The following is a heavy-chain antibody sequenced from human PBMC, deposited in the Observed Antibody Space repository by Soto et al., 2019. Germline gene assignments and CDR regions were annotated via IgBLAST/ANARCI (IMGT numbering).Heavy chain of an antibody. J-gene: IGHJ5*02. CDR2: ISAYNGNT. CDR1: GYTFTSYG. V-gene: IGHV1-18*01. D-gene: IGHD6-13*01. Sequence: ASVKVSCKASGYTFTSYGISWVRQAPGQGLEWMGWISAYNGNTNYAQKLQGRVTMTRDTSTSTAYMELSSLRSEDTAVNYCARRLGGIAAAGTQNWFDPWGQGTLVTVSS. CDR3: ARRLGGIAAAGTQNWFDP.